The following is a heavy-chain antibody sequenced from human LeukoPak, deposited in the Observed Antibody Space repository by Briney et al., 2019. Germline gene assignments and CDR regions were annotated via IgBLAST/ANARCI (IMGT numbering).Heavy chain of an antibody. D-gene: IGHD4-17*01. J-gene: IGHJ4*02. V-gene: IGHV3-23*01. CDR1: GFTFSSYG. Sequence: PGGSLRLSCAASGFTFSSYGMSWVRQAPGKGLEWVSAISGSGGSTYYADSVKGRFTISRDNSKNTLYLQMNSLRAEDTAVYYCAKAPIGMTTVTYFDYWGQGTLVTVSS. CDR2: ISGSGGST. CDR3: AKAPIGMTTVTYFDY.